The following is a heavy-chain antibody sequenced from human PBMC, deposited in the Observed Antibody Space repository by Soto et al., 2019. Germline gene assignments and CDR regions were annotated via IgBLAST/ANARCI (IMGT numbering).Heavy chain of an antibody. CDR3: ARGDREYIAVVVGVRPGEYGVDV. CDR1: GFTFRSYA. CDR2: ISYDGSNQ. D-gene: IGHD2-15*01. Sequence: QVQLVESGGGVVQPGRSLRLSCAASGFTFRSYAMHWVRQAPGKGLECVAVISYDGSNQFYRDYVKGRFTISRDNSKNTLYLQINSLRYEDTAVYYCARGDREYIAVVVGVRPGEYGVDVWGQGTTVTVSS. V-gene: IGHV3-30-3*01. J-gene: IGHJ6*02.